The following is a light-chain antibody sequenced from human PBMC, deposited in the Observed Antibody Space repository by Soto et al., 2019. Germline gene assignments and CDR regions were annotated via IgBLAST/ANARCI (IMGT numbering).Light chain of an antibody. V-gene: IGKV1-39*01. CDR3: HQSDNTPRT. CDR1: QSVSMY. Sequence: DIQMTQSPSSLSASVGDRVTISCRASQSVSMYLNWYQQKVGNAPKLLIYAASSLQSGVPSRFSGSGSGTDFTITISSLRPEDSATYYCHQSDNTPRTFGHGTKVEIK. J-gene: IGKJ1*01. CDR2: AAS.